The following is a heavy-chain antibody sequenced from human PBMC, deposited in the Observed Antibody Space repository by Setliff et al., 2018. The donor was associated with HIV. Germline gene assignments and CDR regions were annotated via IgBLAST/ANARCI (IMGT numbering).Heavy chain of an antibody. D-gene: IGHD1-1*01. V-gene: IGHV4-59*01. Sequence: SETLSLTCTVSGGSISTYYWSWIRQPPGKGLELIGYIYYTGTTNYNPSLKSRVTISLDTSQNHFSLKLSSVTAADTAVYYCAREERREAFDIWGQGTMVTVSS. J-gene: IGHJ3*02. CDR1: GGSISTYY. CDR2: IYYTGTT. CDR3: AREERREAFDI.